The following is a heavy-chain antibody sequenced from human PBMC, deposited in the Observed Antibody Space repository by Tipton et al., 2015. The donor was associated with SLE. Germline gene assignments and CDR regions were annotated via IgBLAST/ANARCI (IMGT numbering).Heavy chain of an antibody. J-gene: IGHJ3*02. D-gene: IGHD6-19*01. CDR1: GGSISSYY. V-gene: IGHV4-4*07. CDR2: IYTSGST. Sequence: GLVKPSETLSLTCTVSGGSISSYYWSWIRQPAGKGLEWIGRIYTSGSTNYNPSLKSRVTMSVDTSKNQFSLKLSSVTAADTAVYYCARGHSSGWYDSRDAFDIWGQGTMVTVSS. CDR3: ARGHSSGWYDSRDAFDI.